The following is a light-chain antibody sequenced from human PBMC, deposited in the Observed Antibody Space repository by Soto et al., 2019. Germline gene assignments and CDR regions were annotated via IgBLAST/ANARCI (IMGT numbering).Light chain of an antibody. CDR1: QTVSNN. Sequence: ERVMTQFPATLSVSPGAKATLSCRASQTVSNNLAWYQQKPGQAPRLLIYFASTRATGVPARFSGSGSGTEFTLTISNLQSEDSAVSSCQHYNEWPLTFVGGTKLETK. CDR3: QHYNEWPLT. CDR2: FAS. V-gene: IGKV3-15*01. J-gene: IGKJ4*01.